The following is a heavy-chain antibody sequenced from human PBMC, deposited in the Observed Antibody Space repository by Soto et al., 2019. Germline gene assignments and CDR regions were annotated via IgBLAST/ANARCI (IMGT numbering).Heavy chain of an antibody. CDR3: AKAPKVVITYYYSYHMDV. D-gene: IGHD2-21*01. CDR1: GFTCRNYV. Sequence: SLRLSCAASGFTCRNYVLSWVRQAPGKGLEWVSAISGTGGSTYYADSVKGRFTISRDNSKNTLYLQMNSLRAEDTAVYYCAKAPKVVITYYYSYHMDVWGKGTTVTVSS. V-gene: IGHV3-23*01. J-gene: IGHJ6*03. CDR2: ISGTGGST.